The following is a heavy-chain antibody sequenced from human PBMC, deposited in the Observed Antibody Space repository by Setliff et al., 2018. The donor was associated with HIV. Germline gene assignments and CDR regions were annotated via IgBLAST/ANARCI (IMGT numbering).Heavy chain of an antibody. CDR1: GVYISNYH. J-gene: IGHJ6*02. CDR2: IHTTGSP. D-gene: IGHD3-3*01. CDR3: ARDLRDGFEEWFSTLDDGMDV. Sequence: KPSETLSLTCTISGVYISNYHWGWIRQPPGRGLEWIGSIHTTGSPKNNPSLQSRVSISIDMAKSLFSLELSRLRSDDTAVYYCARDLRDGFEEWFSTLDDGMDVWGQGTTVTVSS. V-gene: IGHV4-4*08.